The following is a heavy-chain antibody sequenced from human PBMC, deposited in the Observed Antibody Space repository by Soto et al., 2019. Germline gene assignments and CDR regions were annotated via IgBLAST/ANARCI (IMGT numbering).Heavy chain of an antibody. Sequence: EVQLVDSGGDLVQPGGSLRLSCAASGFTFGSYWMNWVRLIPGKGLEWVAYIKPDGSATYYVDSVKGRFTISRDNAKNSLYLQMNSLRVEDTSVYYCARAGYCGPGCYYYFDYWGQGTLVTVSS. CDR1: GFTFGSYW. CDR2: IKPDGSAT. D-gene: IGHD2-21*02. CDR3: ARAGYCGPGCYYYFDY. V-gene: IGHV3-7*01. J-gene: IGHJ4*02.